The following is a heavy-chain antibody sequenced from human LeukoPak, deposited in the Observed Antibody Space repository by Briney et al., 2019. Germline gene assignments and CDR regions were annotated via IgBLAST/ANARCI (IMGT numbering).Heavy chain of an antibody. CDR3: ARAHRPGVTAIWGYFDY. J-gene: IGHJ4*02. CDR2: INPSGGST. V-gene: IGHV1-46*01. Sequence: GASVKVSCKASGYTFTSYYMHWVRQAPGQGLEWMGIINPSGGSTSYAQKFQGRVTMTRDMSTSTVYMELSSLRSEDTAVYYCARAHRPGVTAIWGYFDYWGQGTLVTVSS. CDR1: GYTFTSYY. D-gene: IGHD2-21*02.